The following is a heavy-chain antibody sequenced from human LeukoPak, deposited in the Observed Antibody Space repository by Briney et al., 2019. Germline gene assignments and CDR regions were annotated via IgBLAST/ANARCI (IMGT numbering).Heavy chain of an antibody. CDR3: AKSGDIVVVVAATPYYFDY. D-gene: IGHD2-15*01. CDR2: ISGSGGST. V-gene: IGHV3-23*01. J-gene: IGHJ4*02. Sequence: PGGSLRLSCAASGFTFSSYAMSWVRQAPGKGLEWVSAISGSGGSTYYADSVKGRFTISRDNPKNTLYLQMNGLRAEDTAVYYCAKSGDIVVVVAATPYYFDYWGQGTLVTVSS. CDR1: GFTFSSYA.